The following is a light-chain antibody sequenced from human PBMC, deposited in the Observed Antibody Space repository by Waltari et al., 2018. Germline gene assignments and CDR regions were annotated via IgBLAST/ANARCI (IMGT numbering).Light chain of an antibody. CDR3: QQRSNLLT. J-gene: IGKJ4*01. CDR2: DAS. CDR1: QSVNNF. Sequence: RATLSCRASQSVNNFVGWYQQKSGQAPRLLIYDASNRAAGIPARFSGSGSGTEFTLTITSLEPEDFAIYYCQQRSNLLTFGGGTKVEIK. V-gene: IGKV3-11*01.